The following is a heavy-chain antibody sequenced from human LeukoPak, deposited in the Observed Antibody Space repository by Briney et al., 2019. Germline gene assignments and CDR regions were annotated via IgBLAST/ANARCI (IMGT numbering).Heavy chain of an antibody. CDR1: GGSFSDYW. V-gene: IGHV4-34*10. CDR3: ARDKYFYDSSASIRFDY. Sequence: SETLSLTCAVYGGSFSDYWWTWIRQSPGKGLEWIGEVNHSGRTNYNPSLKSRVSMSVDTSKNQFSLKMSSVTAADTAVYYCARDKYFYDSSASIRFDYWGPGILVTASS. D-gene: IGHD3-22*01. CDR2: VNHSGRT. J-gene: IGHJ4*02.